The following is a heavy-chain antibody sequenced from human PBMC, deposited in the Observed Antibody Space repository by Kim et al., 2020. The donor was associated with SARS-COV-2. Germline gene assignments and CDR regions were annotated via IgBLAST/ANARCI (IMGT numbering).Heavy chain of an antibody. CDR3: AKALGVGATSNYYGMDV. D-gene: IGHD1-26*01. Sequence: VKGHFTISRDNSKNSLYLQMNSLRTEDTSLYYCAKALGVGATSNYYGMDVWGQGTTVTVSS. V-gene: IGHV3-43*01. J-gene: IGHJ6*02.